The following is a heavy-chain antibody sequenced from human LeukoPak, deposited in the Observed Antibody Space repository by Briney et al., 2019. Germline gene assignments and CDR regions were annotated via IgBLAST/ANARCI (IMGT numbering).Heavy chain of an antibody. CDR1: GFTFSNSW. D-gene: IGHD3-3*01. CDR3: AKDRYKFLEWLPDPYYYYYGMDV. V-gene: IGHV3-7*03. CDR2: IKEDGSEK. Sequence: GGSLRLSCAASGFTFSNSWMSWVRQAPGKGLEWVANIKEDGSEKFYEDSVKGRFTISRDNSKNTLYLQMNSLRAEDTAVYYCAKDRYKFLEWLPDPYYYYYGMDVWGQGTTVTVSS. J-gene: IGHJ6*02.